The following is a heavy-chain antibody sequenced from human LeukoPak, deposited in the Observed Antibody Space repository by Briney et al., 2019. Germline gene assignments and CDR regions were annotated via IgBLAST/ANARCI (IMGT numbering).Heavy chain of an antibody. CDR3: ARVPSGMVRGRTLKNWFDP. J-gene: IGHJ5*02. Sequence: ASVKVSCKASGYTFTSYGISWVRQAPGQGLEWMGWMNPNSGNTGYAQKFQGRVTMTRNTSISTAYMELSSLRSEDTAVYYCARVPSGMVRGRTLKNWFDPWGQGTLVTVSS. V-gene: IGHV1-8*02. D-gene: IGHD3-10*01. CDR1: GYTFTSYG. CDR2: MNPNSGNT.